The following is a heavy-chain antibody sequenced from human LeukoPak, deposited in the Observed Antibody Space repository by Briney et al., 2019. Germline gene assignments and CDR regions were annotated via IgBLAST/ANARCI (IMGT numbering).Heavy chain of an antibody. Sequence: PGGSLRLSCAASGITFSSYSMNWVRQAPGKGLEWVSSISSSSSYIYYADSVKGRFTISRDNAKNSLYLQMNSLRAEDTAVYYCARDNYGDYIIDYWGQGTLVTVSS. CDR1: GITFSSYS. J-gene: IGHJ4*02. D-gene: IGHD4-17*01. CDR2: ISSSSSYI. V-gene: IGHV3-21*01. CDR3: ARDNYGDYIIDY.